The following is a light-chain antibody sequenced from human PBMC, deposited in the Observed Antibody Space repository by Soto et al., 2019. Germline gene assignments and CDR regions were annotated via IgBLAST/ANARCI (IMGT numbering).Light chain of an antibody. CDR1: QGIRND. CDR2: AAS. J-gene: IGKJ1*01. V-gene: IGKV1-17*01. Sequence: DIQMAGSPWSVGASAGDRVTITCRASQGIRNDLGWYQQKSGKAPKRLIYAASSLQGGVPSRFSGSGSETEFTLTISSLQPEDFATYYCLQHSTYPVTFGQGTKVDIK. CDR3: LQHSTYPVT.